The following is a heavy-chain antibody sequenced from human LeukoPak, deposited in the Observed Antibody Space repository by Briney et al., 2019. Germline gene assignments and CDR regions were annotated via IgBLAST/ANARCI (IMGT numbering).Heavy chain of an antibody. D-gene: IGHD3-10*01. J-gene: IGHJ6*02. Sequence: ASVKVSCTASGYTFTSYGITWVRQAPGQGLEWMGWISAYNDNTNYAQKLQGRVTMTTDTSTSTAYMELRSLRSDDTAVYYCARSATNRDISASGSDYYYYGMDVWGQGTTVTVSS. V-gene: IGHV1-18*01. CDR1: GYTFTSYG. CDR2: ISAYNDNT. CDR3: ARSATNRDISASGSDYYYYGMDV.